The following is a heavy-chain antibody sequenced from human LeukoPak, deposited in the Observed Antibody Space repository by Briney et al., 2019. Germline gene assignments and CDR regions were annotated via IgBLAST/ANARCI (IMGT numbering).Heavy chain of an antibody. V-gene: IGHV1-8*03. CDR3: ARATSEQQLAIYYYYYMDV. Sequence: ASVKVSCKASGYTFTSYDINWVRQATGQGLEWMGWMNPNSGNTGYAQKFQGRVTITRNTSISTAYMELSSLRSEDTAVYYCARATSEQQLAIYYYYYMDVWGKGTTVTVSS. J-gene: IGHJ6*03. CDR1: GYTFTSYD. CDR2: MNPNSGNT. D-gene: IGHD6-13*01.